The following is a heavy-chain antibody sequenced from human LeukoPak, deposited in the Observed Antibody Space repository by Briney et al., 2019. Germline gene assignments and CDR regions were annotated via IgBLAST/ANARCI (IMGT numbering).Heavy chain of an antibody. V-gene: IGHV3-48*03. CDR2: ISSSSSDI. J-gene: IGHJ4*02. CDR3: ARAGFTFSDYFGSFFDY. CDR1: GFNFSSYE. Sequence: PGGSLRLSCAASGFNFSSYEMNWVRQAPGKGLEWVSYISSSSSDINYADSVKGRFTISRDNAKNSLYLQMNSLRAEDTAVYYCARAGFTFSDYFGSFFDYWGQGTLVTVSS. D-gene: IGHD3-10*01.